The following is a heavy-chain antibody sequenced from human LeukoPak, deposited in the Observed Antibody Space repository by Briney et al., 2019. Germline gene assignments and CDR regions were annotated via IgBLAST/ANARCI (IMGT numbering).Heavy chain of an antibody. V-gene: IGHV4-39*07. CDR2: IFYTGTT. CDR1: GDSISSTSYY. J-gene: IGHJ4*02. CDR3: AREGAVVLSNFDC. Sequence: PSETLSLNCPVSGDSISSTSYYWGWIRQPPGKGLEWIGSIFYTGTTYYNPSLKSRVTISVDTSTNQFSLKLSSVTAAGTAVYYCAREGAVVLSNFDCWGQGTLVTVSS. D-gene: IGHD4-23*01.